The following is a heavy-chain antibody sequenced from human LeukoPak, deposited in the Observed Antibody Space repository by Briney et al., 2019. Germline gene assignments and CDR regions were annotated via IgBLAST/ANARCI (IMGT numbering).Heavy chain of an antibody. CDR3: AKDVSWGSYIT. CDR2: ISGSGDTT. D-gene: IGHD3-16*01. J-gene: IGHJ5*02. V-gene: IGHV3-23*01. Sequence: GGSLRLSCAASGFTFSNYGMNWVRQAPGKGLEWVSGISGSGDTTYYADSVKGRFTISRDNSKNTLYLQMNSLGAEDTAVYYCAKDVSWGSYITWGQGTLVTVSS. CDR1: GFTFSNYG.